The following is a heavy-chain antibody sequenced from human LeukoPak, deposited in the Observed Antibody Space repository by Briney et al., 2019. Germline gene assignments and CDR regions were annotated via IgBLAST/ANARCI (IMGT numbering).Heavy chain of an antibody. J-gene: IGHJ4*02. Sequence: PGGSLRLSCAASGFTFSSHDMSWVRQTPGKGLDWVSGISGVGGSTYYADSVKGRFTISRDNSKNTVYLQMNSLRADDTAVYYCAKARGWYDFDYWGQGILVTVSS. CDR1: GFTFSSHD. V-gene: IGHV3-23*01. D-gene: IGHD6-19*01. CDR2: ISGVGGST. CDR3: AKARGWYDFDY.